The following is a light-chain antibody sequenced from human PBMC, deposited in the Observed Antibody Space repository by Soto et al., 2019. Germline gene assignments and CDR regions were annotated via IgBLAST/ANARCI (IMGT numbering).Light chain of an antibody. Sequence: QSALTQPASVSGSPGQSITISCTGTSSNVGSYKLVSWYQQHPGKAPKLMIFEVNKRPPGVSNRFSGSKSGNTASLTISGLKVEDEADYYCCSSGGSPTYVFGTGNKVTVL. CDR3: CSSGGSPTYV. J-gene: IGLJ1*01. CDR1: SSNVGSYKL. V-gene: IGLV2-23*02. CDR2: EVN.